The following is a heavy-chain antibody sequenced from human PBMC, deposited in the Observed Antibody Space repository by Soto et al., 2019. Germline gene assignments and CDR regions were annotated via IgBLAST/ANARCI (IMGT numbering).Heavy chain of an antibody. CDR2: IYYTGST. Sequence: SETLSLTCTVSGGSISSGDYYWSWIRQPPGKGLEWIGYIYYTGSTYYNPSLESRLTISVDTSKNQLSLKLSSVTAADTAVYYCARAFDDTSGYYGGLGYWGQGTLVTVSS. CDR1: GGSISSGDYY. J-gene: IGHJ4*02. V-gene: IGHV4-30-4*01. D-gene: IGHD3-22*01. CDR3: ARAFDDTSGYYGGLGY.